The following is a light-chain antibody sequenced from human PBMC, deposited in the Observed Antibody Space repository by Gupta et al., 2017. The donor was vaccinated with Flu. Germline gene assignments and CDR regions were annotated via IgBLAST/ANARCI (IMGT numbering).Light chain of an antibody. CDR3: QHDNNSPFT. CDR1: QDISNS. CDR2: AAS. Sequence: DIQMTQSPSSLSASVGDRVTITCRASQDISNSLAWFQQKPGKAPKSLIYAASRLKSGVPSKFSGSGSGTDFTLTISSLQPEDFATYYCQHDNNSPFTFGGGTKVEIK. V-gene: IGKV1-16*02. J-gene: IGKJ4*01.